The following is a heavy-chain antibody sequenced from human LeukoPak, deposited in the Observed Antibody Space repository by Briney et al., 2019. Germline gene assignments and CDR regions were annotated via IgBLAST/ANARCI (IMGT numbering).Heavy chain of an antibody. V-gene: IGHV3-48*03. CDR2: ISSSGSTI. D-gene: IGHD3-22*01. Sequence: GGSLRLSCAASGFTLSTYEMNWVRQAPGKGLEWVSYISSSGSTIYYADSVKGRFTISRDNAKSSLYLQMNSLRAEDTAVYYCARDSFDGSGYYSDYWGQGTLVTVSS. CDR1: GFTLSTYE. CDR3: ARDSFDGSGYYSDY. J-gene: IGHJ4*02.